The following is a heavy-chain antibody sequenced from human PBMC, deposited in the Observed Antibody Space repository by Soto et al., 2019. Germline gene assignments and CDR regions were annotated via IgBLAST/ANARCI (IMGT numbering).Heavy chain of an antibody. CDR1: GFTFSSYW. Sequence: EVQLVESGGGLVQPGGSLRLSCAASGFTFSSYWMHWVRQAPGKGLVWVSRINGDGGSTNYADSVKGRFTISRDNAENTVYLQMNSLRVEDTAVYYCGRGVPNHYGKDVWGRGTTVTVSS. CDR2: INGDGGST. CDR3: GRGVPNHYGKDV. V-gene: IGHV3-74*01. D-gene: IGHD3-10*01. J-gene: IGHJ6*02.